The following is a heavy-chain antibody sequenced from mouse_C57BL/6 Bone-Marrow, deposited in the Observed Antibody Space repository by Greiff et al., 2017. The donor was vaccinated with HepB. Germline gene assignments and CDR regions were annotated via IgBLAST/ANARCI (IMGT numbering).Heavy chain of an antibody. D-gene: IGHD3-1*01. Sequence: QVQLKQSGAELARPGASVKLSCKASGYTFTSYGISWVKQRTGQGLEWIGEIYPRSGNTYYNEKFKGKATLTADKSSSTAYMELRSLTSEDSAVYFCARPLDPYFDYWGQGTTLTVST. CDR2: IYPRSGNT. CDR3: ARPLDPYFDY. J-gene: IGHJ2*01. CDR1: GYTFTSYG. V-gene: IGHV1-81*01.